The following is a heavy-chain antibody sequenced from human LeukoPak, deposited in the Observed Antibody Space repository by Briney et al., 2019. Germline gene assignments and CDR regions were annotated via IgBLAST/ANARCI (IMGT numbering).Heavy chain of an antibody. CDR3: ARAAIRGVGSMDV. CDR2: INPNSGGT. V-gene: IGHV1-2*02. Sequence: ASVKVSCEASGYTFTGYYMHWVRQAPGQGLEWMGWINPNSGGTNYAQKFQSRVTMTRDTSISTAYMELSRLRSDDTAVYYCARAAIRGVGSMDVWGQGTTVTVSS. J-gene: IGHJ6*02. D-gene: IGHD2-8*02. CDR1: GYTFTGYY.